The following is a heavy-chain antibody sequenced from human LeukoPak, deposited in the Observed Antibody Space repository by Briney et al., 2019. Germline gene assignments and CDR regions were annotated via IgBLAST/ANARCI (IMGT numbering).Heavy chain of an antibody. CDR2: ISSSSSYI. J-gene: IGHJ4*02. CDR1: GFTFSSYS. V-gene: IGHV3-21*01. Sequence: PGGSLRLSCVASGFTFSSYSMNWVRQAPGKGLEWVSSISSSSSYIYYADSVKGRITISRDNAKNSLYLQMNSLRAEDTAVYYCARETAQGTFDYWGQGTLVTVSS. D-gene: IGHD1-1*01. CDR3: ARETAQGTFDY.